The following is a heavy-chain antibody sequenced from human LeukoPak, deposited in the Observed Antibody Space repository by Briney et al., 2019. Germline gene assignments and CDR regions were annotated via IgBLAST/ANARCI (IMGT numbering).Heavy chain of an antibody. CDR1: GGSISDSSFY. J-gene: IGHJ4*02. CDR2: MSYSGIT. D-gene: IGHD3-10*01. CDR3: ANRGTYGYFNY. V-gene: IGHV4-39*01. Sequence: SETLSLTCSVTGGSISDSSFYWGWVRQAPGKGLDWIGSMSYSGITFYNPSLKSRVIISADTSKNQFSLRLTSVTAADTAVYYCANRGTYGYFNYWGQGTLVTVSS.